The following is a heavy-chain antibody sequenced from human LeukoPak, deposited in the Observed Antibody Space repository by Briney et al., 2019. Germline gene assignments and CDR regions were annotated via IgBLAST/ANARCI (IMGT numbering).Heavy chain of an antibody. V-gene: IGHV4-59*01. J-gene: IGHJ4*02. D-gene: IGHD6-13*01. CDR1: GGSISPDY. CDR2: IYYSGST. Sequence: PSETLSLTCTVSGGSISPDYWSWIRQPPGKGLEWIGYIYYSGSTNYNPSLKSRVTISVDTSKNQFSLRLTSVTTADTAVYFCAIDAPSSWRDYWGPGILVTVSS. CDR3: AIDAPSSWRDY.